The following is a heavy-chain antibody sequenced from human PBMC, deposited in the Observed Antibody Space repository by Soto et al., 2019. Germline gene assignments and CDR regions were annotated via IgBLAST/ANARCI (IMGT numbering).Heavy chain of an antibody. V-gene: IGHV3-74*01. CDR3: ARPLGYCSGGSCAAFDI. J-gene: IGHJ3*02. D-gene: IGHD2-15*01. CDR1: GFTFSSYW. Sequence: PGGSLRLSCAASGFTFSSYWMHWVRQAPGKGLVWVSRINSDGISTIYADSVKGRFTISRDNAKNMLYLQMNSLRAEDTAVYYCARPLGYCSGGSCAAFDIWGQGTMVTVSS. CDR2: INSDGIST.